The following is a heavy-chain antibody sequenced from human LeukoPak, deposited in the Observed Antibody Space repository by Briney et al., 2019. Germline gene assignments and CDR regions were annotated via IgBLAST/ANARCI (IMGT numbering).Heavy chain of an antibody. D-gene: IGHD3-9*01. CDR1: GGSISSGGYY. V-gene: IGHV4-31*03. Sequence: SQTLSLTCTVSGGSISSGGYYWSWIRQHPGKGLEWIGYIYYSGSTYYNPSLKSRVTISVDTSKNQFSLKLSSVTAADTAVYYCARDLRSGYDIFDYWGQGTLVTVSS. J-gene: IGHJ4*02. CDR3: ARDLRSGYDIFDY. CDR2: IYYSGST.